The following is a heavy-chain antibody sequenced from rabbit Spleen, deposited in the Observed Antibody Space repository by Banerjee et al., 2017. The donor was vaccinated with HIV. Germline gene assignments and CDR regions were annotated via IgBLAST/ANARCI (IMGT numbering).Heavy chain of an antibody. V-gene: IGHV1S40*01. J-gene: IGHJ4*01. CDR2: IYAGSSGGT. CDR3: ARDLTGVIGWNFKL. Sequence: QSLEESGGDLVKPGTSLTLTCKASGFSFSSSYYMCWVRQAPGKGLEWIGCIYAGSSGGTYYASWAKGRFTISKTSSTTVTLQMTSLTAADTATYFCARDLTGVIGWNFKLWGPGTLVTVS. D-gene: IGHD1-1*01. CDR1: GFSFSSSYY.